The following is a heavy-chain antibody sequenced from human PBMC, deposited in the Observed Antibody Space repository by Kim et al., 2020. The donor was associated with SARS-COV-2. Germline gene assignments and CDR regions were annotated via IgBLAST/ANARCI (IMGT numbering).Heavy chain of an antibody. Sequence: ASVKVSCKASGYTFTGYYMHWVRQAPGQGLEWMGRINPNSGGTNYAQKFQGRVTMTRDTSISTAYMELSRLRSDDTVVYYCARQGPIAVAGIDYYYYGMDVWGQGTTVTVSS. CDR1: GYTFTGYY. V-gene: IGHV1-2*05. CDR3: ARQGPIAVAGIDYYYYGMDV. J-gene: IGHJ6*02. CDR2: INPNSGGT. D-gene: IGHD6-19*01.